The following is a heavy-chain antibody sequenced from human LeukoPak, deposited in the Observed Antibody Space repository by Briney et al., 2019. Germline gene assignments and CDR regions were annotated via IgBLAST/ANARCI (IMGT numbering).Heavy chain of an antibody. CDR3: ATSSSWSRWFDP. CDR2: INHSGST. D-gene: IGHD6-13*01. CDR1: GFTFSNAW. J-gene: IGHJ5*02. V-gene: IGHV4-34*08. Sequence: GSLRLSCAASGFTFSNAWMTWFRQPPGKGLEWIGEINHSGSTNYNPSLKSRVTISVDTSKNQFSLKLSSVTAADTAVYYCATSSSWSRWFDPWGQGTLVTVAS.